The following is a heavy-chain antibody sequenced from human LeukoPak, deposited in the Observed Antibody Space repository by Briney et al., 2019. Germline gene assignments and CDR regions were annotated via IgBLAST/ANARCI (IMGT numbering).Heavy chain of an antibody. CDR3: AREGPIQFLEQIDF. CDR1: DYSISNTYY. Sequence: PSETLSLTCTVSDYSISNTYYWGWIRQPPGKGLEWIGNIHHSGITNYNPSLKSRVSISIDTSKNQFSLKLTSLTAADTAVYYCAREGPIQFLEQIDFWGQGSLVTVPS. V-gene: IGHV4-38-2*02. J-gene: IGHJ4*02. D-gene: IGHD3-3*01. CDR2: IHHSGIT.